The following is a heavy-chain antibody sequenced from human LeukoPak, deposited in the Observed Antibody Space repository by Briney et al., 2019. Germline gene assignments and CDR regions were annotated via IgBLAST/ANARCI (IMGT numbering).Heavy chain of an antibody. V-gene: IGHV4-30-4*01. Sequence: SQTLSFTCTVSGGSISSGDYYWSWIRQPPGKGLEWIGYIYYSGSTYYNPSLKSRVTISVDTSKNQFSLKLSSVTAADTAVYYCARVHYYGSGSYYDDYWGQGTLVTVSS. J-gene: IGHJ4*02. CDR3: ARVHYYGSGSYYDDY. CDR2: IYYSGST. D-gene: IGHD3-10*01. CDR1: GGSISSGDYY.